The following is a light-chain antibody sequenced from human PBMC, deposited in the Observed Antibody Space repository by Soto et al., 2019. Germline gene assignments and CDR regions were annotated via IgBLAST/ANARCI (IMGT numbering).Light chain of an antibody. J-gene: IGKJ1*01. CDR3: QQYGSSLWT. CDR1: QSVSSY. CDR2: DAS. Sequence: EIVFTQSPATLALSPGERATLSCRASQSVSSYLAWYQQKPGQAPRLLIYDASNRATGIPDRFSGSGSGTDFTLTITRLEPEDFAVYYCQQYGSSLWTFGQGTKVDIK. V-gene: IGKV3-20*01.